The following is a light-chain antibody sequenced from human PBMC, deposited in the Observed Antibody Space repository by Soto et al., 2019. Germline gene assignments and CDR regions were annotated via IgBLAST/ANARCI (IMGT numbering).Light chain of an antibody. V-gene: IGLV2-8*01. J-gene: IGLJ1*01. CDR3: SSYAGSNNYV. CDR2: EVT. Sequence: QSALTRPPSASGSPGQSVTISCTGTSSDVGAYNFVSWYQQHPGKAPKLMIYEVTKRPSGVPDRFSRSKSGNTASLTVSGFQAEDAAYYYRSSYAGSNNYVFGSGTKVTVL. CDR1: SSDVGAYNF.